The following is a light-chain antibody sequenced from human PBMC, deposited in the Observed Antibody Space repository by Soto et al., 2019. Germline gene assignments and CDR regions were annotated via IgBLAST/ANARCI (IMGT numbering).Light chain of an antibody. V-gene: IGLV1-47*01. CDR2: RNN. J-gene: IGLJ1*01. CDR1: SSNIGTNY. Sequence: QSVLTQPPSASGTPGQRVTISCSGSSSNIGTNYVYWYQHLPGTAPKLLIYRNNLRPSGVPDRFSGSRSGTSASLAISVLRSEDEADYFCSAWDDSLSGSVFGTGTKLTVL. CDR3: SAWDDSLSGSV.